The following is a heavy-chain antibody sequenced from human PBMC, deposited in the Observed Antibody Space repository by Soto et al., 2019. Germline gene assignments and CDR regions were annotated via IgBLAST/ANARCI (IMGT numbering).Heavy chain of an antibody. D-gene: IGHD3-10*01. Sequence: ASVKVSCKASGYTFTSYGISRVRQAPGQGLEWMGWISAYNGNTNYAQKLQGRVTMTTDTSTSTAYMELRSLRSDDTAVYYCARDRYYGSGSYYNIRPYYYYGMDVWGQGTTVTVSS. CDR3: ARDRYYGSGSYYNIRPYYYYGMDV. V-gene: IGHV1-18*01. CDR2: ISAYNGNT. CDR1: GYTFTSYG. J-gene: IGHJ6*02.